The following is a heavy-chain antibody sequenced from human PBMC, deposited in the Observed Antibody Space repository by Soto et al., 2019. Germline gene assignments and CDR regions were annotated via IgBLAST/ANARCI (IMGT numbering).Heavy chain of an antibody. CDR3: AKEPVGPDWYFDL. J-gene: IGHJ2*01. Sequence: DVRLLESGGGLVQPGGSLRLSCAASGFTFRSYAMSWVRQAPGKGLEWVSGISGSGISTHYADSVKGRFTVSRDNSKNTLYLQKNSVGAEDTAVYNCAKEPVGPDWYFDLWGRGTLVTVSS. V-gene: IGHV3-23*01. CDR2: ISGSGIST. CDR1: GFTFRSYA.